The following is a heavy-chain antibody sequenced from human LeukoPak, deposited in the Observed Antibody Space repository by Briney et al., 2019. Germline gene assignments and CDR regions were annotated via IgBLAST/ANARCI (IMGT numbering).Heavy chain of an antibody. D-gene: IGHD6-19*01. J-gene: IGHJ4*02. CDR1: GFTFNSYW. Sequence: PGGSRRLSCAASGFTFNSYWMHWVRQAPGKGLVWVSRINSDGSTTYYADSVKGRFTISRGNAKNSLNLQMNSLRAEDTAVYYCARGGPGGWYEVDYWGQGTLVTVSS. CDR2: INSDGSTT. CDR3: ARGGPGGWYEVDY. V-gene: IGHV3-74*01.